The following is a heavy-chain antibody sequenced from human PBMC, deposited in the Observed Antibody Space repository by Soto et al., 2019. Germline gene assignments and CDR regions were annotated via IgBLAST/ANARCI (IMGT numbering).Heavy chain of an antibody. J-gene: IGHJ6*02. Sequence: GASVKFSCKASGYTFTSYGISWVRQAPGQGLEWMGWISAYNGDTNYAQSLQGRVTMTTDTSTTTAYMELRSLRSDDTAVYYCATTIGYSYYYYGMDVWGQGTTVTVS. D-gene: IGHD5-12*01. CDR1: GYTFTSYG. CDR3: ATTIGYSYYYYGMDV. V-gene: IGHV1-18*01. CDR2: ISAYNGDT.